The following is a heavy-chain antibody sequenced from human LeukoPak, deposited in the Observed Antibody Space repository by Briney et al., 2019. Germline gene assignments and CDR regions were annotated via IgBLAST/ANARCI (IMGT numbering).Heavy chain of an antibody. CDR3: ARGYSYGSPQDY. CDR2: INPSGGST. Sequence: ASAKVSCKASGYTFTSYYVHWVRQAPGQGLEWMGIINPSGGSTSYAQKFQGSVTMTRDMSTSTVYMEVSSLRSEDTAVYYCARGYSYGSPQDYWGQGTLVTVSS. CDR1: GYTFTSYY. V-gene: IGHV1-46*01. D-gene: IGHD5-18*01. J-gene: IGHJ4*02.